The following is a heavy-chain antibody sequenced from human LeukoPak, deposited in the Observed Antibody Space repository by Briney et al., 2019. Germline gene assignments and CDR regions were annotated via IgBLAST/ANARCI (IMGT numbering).Heavy chain of an antibody. D-gene: IGHD6-13*01. Sequence: GGPLRLSCAASGFTVSSNYMTWIRHAPGKGLEWVSVISIPGSITYADSVKGRFTTSRDNSKNTLYLQMNSLRADDTAVYYCARDKGSSWSDAFDIWGQGTMVTVS. CDR2: ISIPGSI. CDR1: GFTVSSNY. CDR3: ARDKGSSWSDAFDI. V-gene: IGHV3-53*01. J-gene: IGHJ3*02.